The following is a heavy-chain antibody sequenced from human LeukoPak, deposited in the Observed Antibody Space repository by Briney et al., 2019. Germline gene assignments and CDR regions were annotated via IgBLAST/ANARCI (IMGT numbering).Heavy chain of an antibody. D-gene: IGHD3-10*01. J-gene: IGHJ6*02. CDR2: IYSGGRT. Sequence: GGSLRLSCAASGFTVSSHYMRWVRQAPGRGLEWVSVIYSGGRTYFGDSVEGRFTISRDNSKNTLYLQMNSLRAEDTAVYYCASDRDYYYGMDVWGQGTTVTVSS. CDR3: ASDRDYYYGMDV. V-gene: IGHV3-53*01. CDR1: GFTVSSHY.